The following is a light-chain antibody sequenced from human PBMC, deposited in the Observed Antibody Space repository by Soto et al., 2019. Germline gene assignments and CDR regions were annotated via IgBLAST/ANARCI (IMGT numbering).Light chain of an antibody. CDR3: QQYGSSSYT. J-gene: IGKJ2*01. V-gene: IGKV3-20*01. CDR2: GAS. CDR1: QSVSSNN. Sequence: EIVLTQSPGTLSLSPGERATLSCRASQSVSSNNLVWYQQKPGQAPRLLIYGASYRAAGIPDRFSGSGSGTDFTLTISRLEPEDFAVYYCQQYGSSSYTFGQGTKLEIK.